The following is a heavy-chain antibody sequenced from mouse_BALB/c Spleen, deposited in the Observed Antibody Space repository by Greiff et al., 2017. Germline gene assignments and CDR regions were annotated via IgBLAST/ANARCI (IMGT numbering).Heavy chain of an antibody. CDR2: ISCYNGAT. D-gene: IGHD2-3*01. CDR3: ACVPDGYYAMDY. Sequence: LVKTGASVKISCKASGYSFTGYYMHWVKQSHGKSLEWIGYISCYNGATSYNQKFKGKATFTVDASSSTAYMQFNSLTSEDSAVYYCACVPDGYYAMDYWGQGTSVTVSS. V-gene: IGHV1S34*01. CDR1: GYSFTGYY. J-gene: IGHJ4*01.